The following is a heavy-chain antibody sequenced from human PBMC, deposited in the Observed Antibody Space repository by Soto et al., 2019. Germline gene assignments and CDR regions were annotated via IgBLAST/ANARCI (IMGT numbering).Heavy chain of an antibody. J-gene: IGHJ2*01. D-gene: IGHD3-16*01. Sequence: QVQLVQSGAEVKKPGASVKVSFKASGSTFTSYAINWVRQAPGQRLEWMGWINAGNGNTKYSQKFQGRVTITRDTSTSTAYMELSSLRSEDTAVYYCARGGSLYWYFDLWGRGTLVTVSS. V-gene: IGHV1-3*01. CDR2: INAGNGNT. CDR3: ARGGSLYWYFDL. CDR1: GSTFTSYA.